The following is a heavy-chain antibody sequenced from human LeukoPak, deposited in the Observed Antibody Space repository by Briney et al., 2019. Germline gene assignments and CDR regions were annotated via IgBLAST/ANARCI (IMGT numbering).Heavy chain of an antibody. CDR1: GFTFRSYD. V-gene: IGHV3-48*03. CDR3: AELGTTMIGGV. D-gene: IGHD3-10*02. CDR2: ISSSATSI. J-gene: IGHJ6*04. Sequence: GGSLRLSCVASGFTFRSYDMNWVRQAPGRGLEWVSFISSSATSIEYADSVKGRFTISRDNAKNSLYLQMNSLRAEDTAVYYCAELGTTMIGGVWGKGTTVTIST.